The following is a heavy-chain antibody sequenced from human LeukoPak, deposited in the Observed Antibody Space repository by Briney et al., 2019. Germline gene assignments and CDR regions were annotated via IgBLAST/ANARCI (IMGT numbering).Heavy chain of an antibody. CDR3: ARVYLERLTAGYFDH. Sequence: GGSLRLSCAASGFTFSSYAMSWVRQAPGKGLEWVSAISGSGGSTYYADSVKGWFTISRDNSKNTLYLQMNSLRDDDSAAYFCARVYLERLTAGYFDHWGQGTQVTVSP. V-gene: IGHV3-23*01. D-gene: IGHD2-8*01. CDR2: ISGSGGST. CDR1: GFTFSSYA. J-gene: IGHJ4*02.